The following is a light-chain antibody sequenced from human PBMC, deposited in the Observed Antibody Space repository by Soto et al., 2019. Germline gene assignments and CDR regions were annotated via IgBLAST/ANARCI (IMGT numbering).Light chain of an antibody. Sequence: EIVMTQSPATLSVSPGESATLSCRASQSISSDVAWYQQKPGQPPRLLIYGATTRATGVPARCTGGGSCSNFHLASSGLQSEDFAVYYCQQGHNFRLTCGQGTRLEI. V-gene: IGKV3-15*01. CDR3: QQGHNFRLT. CDR1: QSISSD. CDR2: GAT. J-gene: IGKJ2*01.